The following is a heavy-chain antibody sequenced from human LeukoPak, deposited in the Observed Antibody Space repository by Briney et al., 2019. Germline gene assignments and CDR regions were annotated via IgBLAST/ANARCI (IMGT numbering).Heavy chain of an antibody. V-gene: IGHV3-7*01. J-gene: IGHJ4*02. Sequence: GGSLRLSCEGSGFTFSNYWMGWVRQAPGKGLQWVANIKTDGSEKYYVDSVKGRFTISRDNAKNSLYLQMNSLRAEDTAVYYCAKVAGLGVVPAAITYWGQGTLVTVSS. CDR1: GFTFSNYW. CDR3: AKVAGLGVVPAAITY. CDR2: IKTDGSEK. D-gene: IGHD2-2*01.